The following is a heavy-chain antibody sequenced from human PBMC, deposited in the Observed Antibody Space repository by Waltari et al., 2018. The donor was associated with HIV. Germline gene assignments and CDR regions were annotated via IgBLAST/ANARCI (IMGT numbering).Heavy chain of an antibody. CDR1: GYTFTAYY. CDR2: INVNSGGT. CDR3: AREYYYDSGAYSNWFDP. D-gene: IGHD3-22*01. V-gene: IGHV1-2*02. Sequence: QVHLVQSGAEVKKPGDSVSVSCETSGYTFTAYYMHWVRQAPGQGLEWMGWINVNSGGTGYAQKFQDRVTVTRDTSINTTYLELRSLRSDDTAEYLCAREYYYDSGAYSNWFDPWGQGTLVTVSS. J-gene: IGHJ5*02.